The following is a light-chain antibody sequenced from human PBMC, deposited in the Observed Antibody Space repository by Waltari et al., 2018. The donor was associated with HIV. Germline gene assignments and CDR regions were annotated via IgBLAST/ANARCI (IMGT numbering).Light chain of an antibody. CDR3: MQGTVWPLT. V-gene: IGKV2-30*02. J-gene: IGKJ4*01. CDR1: QSLVHIDGNTY. Sequence: DVAMTQSPLSLPVTLGQSASISCKSSQSLVHIDGNTYLNWFHQRPGQSPWRLIYKVSYRDSGVRERFSGSGSGTVFTLQINTVEAEDAGVYFCMQGTVWPLTFGGGTRLEIQ. CDR2: KVS.